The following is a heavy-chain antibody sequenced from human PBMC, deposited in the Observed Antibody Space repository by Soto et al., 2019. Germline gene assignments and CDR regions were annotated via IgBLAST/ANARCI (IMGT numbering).Heavy chain of an antibody. J-gene: IGHJ4*02. CDR1: GFTFDDYA. D-gene: IGHD6-19*01. Sequence: HPGGSLRLSCAASGFTFDDYAMHWVRQAPGKGLEWVSGISWNSGSIGYADSVKGRFTISRDNAKNSLYLQMNSLRAEDTALYYCAKDLPDSSGLLHWGQGTLVTVSS. CDR3: AKDLPDSSGLLH. CDR2: ISWNSGSI. V-gene: IGHV3-9*01.